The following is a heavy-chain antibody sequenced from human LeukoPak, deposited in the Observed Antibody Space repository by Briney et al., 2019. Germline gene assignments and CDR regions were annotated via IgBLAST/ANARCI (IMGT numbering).Heavy chain of an antibody. D-gene: IGHD2-2*01. CDR1: GGSIGSFY. CDR3: ARGSVVPAADFDY. J-gene: IGHJ4*02. CDR2: IYYSGST. V-gene: IGHV4-59*08. Sequence: SETLSLTCTVSGGSIGSFYWSWIRQPPGKGLEWIGNIYYSGSTNYNPSLKSRVTISVDTSKNQFSLKLSSVTAADTAVYYCARGSVVPAADFDYWGQGTLVTVSS.